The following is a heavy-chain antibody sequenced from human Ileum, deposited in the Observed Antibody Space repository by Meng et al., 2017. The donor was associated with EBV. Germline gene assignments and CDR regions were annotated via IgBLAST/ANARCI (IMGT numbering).Heavy chain of an antibody. D-gene: IGHD5-18*01. CDR2: IYYSGTT. CDR1: CGSVSISCYY. Sequence: QGQRQEAGPGLVKPSETLSLTCTVSCGSVSISCYYWSWIRQPPGKGLEWIGYIYYSGTTNYNPSLESRVTISVDTSKNQFSLKLRSVAASDTAVYYCARGWDTAMDSGWGQGTLVTVSS. V-gene: IGHV4-61*01. J-gene: IGHJ4*02. CDR3: ARGWDTAMDSG.